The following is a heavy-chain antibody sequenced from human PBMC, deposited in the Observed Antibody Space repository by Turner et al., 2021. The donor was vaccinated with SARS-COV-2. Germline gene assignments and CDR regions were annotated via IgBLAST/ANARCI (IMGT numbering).Heavy chain of an antibody. V-gene: IGHV3-13*05. D-gene: IGHD2-2*02. J-gene: IGHJ3*02. Sequence: EVRLVESGGGLVQPGGSLRLSCAASGFTFSSYDMHWVRQATGKGLEWVSGIGTAGDPYYPGSVKGRFTISRENAKNSLYLQMNSLRAGDTAVYYCARGRGYCSSTSCYTNDAFDIWGQGTMVTISS. CDR2: IGTAGDP. CDR1: GFTFSSYD. CDR3: ARGRGYCSSTSCYTNDAFDI.